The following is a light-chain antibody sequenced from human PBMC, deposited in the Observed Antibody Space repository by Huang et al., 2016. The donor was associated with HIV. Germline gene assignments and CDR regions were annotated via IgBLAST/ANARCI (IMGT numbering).Light chain of an antibody. Sequence: EIVMTQSPATLSASPGERATLSCRASQSVSSNLAWYQQKPGQAPRRLIYGASTRATGSTARFSGSGSGTDFTLTISSLQSEDFAVYYCQQNNNWPPLFTFGPGTKVDIK. CDR1: QSVSSN. J-gene: IGKJ3*01. V-gene: IGKV3-15*01. CDR3: QQNNNWPPLFT. CDR2: GAS.